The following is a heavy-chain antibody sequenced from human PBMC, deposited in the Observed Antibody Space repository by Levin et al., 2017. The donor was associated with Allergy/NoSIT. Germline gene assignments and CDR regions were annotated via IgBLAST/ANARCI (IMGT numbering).Heavy chain of an antibody. J-gene: IGHJ3*02. CDR2: VSHHAIS. D-gene: IGHD5/OR15-5a*01. Sequence: SETLSLTCAVSGGSLGGYYWSWLRQPPGKGLEWIGEVSHHAISTYNPSLDSRVTILVDPSRNHFSLDLHSVTAADTGVYYCAVFSLRSGTFDIWGQGTMVTVSS. CDR3: AVFSLRSGTFDI. V-gene: IGHV4-34*01. CDR1: GGSLGGYY.